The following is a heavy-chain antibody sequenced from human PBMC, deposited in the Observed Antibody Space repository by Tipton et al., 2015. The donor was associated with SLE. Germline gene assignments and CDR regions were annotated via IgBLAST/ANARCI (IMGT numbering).Heavy chain of an antibody. J-gene: IGHJ4*02. D-gene: IGHD3-10*01. Sequence: TLSLTCTVSGGSISSHYWSWIRQPPGKGLEWIGYIYYSGSTNYNPSLKSRVTISVDTSKNQFSLKLSSVTAAATAVYYCARQDGSGSRMPYFDYWGQGTLVTVSS. CDR1: GGSISSHY. CDR3: ARQDGSGSRMPYFDY. CDR2: IYYSGST. V-gene: IGHV4-59*08.